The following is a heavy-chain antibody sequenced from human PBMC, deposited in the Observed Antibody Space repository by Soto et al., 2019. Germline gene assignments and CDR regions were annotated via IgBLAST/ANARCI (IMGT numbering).Heavy chain of an antibody. V-gene: IGHV1-46*01. CDR1: GYAFTSYY. J-gene: IGHJ4*02. CDR3: ARELMYILTGYYNVGIGKFDY. Sequence: ASVKVSCKASGYAFTSYYMHWVRQAPGQGLEWMGIINPSGGSTSYAQKFQGRVTMTRDTSTSTVYMELSSLRSEDTAVYYCARELMYILTGYYNVGIGKFDYWGQGTLVTVSS. CDR2: INPSGGST. D-gene: IGHD3-9*01.